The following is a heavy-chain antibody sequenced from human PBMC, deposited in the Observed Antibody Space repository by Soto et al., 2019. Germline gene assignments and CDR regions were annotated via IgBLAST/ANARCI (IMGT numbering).Heavy chain of an antibody. Sequence: QVHLQESGPGLVKPLETLSLTCTVSGGSMRNVYWSWIRQPPGKRLEWIGFIFHSGNAKYNPSLKCRVTISIDTSKSQFSLSLDSVTAADTAVYFCARAHAPTLPFDYWGLGTLVTVSS. CDR2: IFHSGNA. D-gene: IGHD2-2*01. CDR3: ARAHAPTLPFDY. CDR1: GGSMRNVY. J-gene: IGHJ4*01. V-gene: IGHV4-59*01.